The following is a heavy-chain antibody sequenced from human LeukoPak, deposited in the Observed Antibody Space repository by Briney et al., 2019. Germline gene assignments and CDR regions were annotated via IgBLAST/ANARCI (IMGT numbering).Heavy chain of an antibody. CDR2: IYYSGST. D-gene: IGHD5-12*01. CDR1: GGSISSGDYY. CDR3: SGYDPGNNWFDP. J-gene: IGHJ5*02. V-gene: IGHV4-30-4*01. Sequence: SETLSLTCTVSGGSISSGDYYWSWIRQPPGKGLEWIGYIYYSGSTYYNPSLKSRVTISVDTSKNQFSLKLSSVTAADTAVYYCSGYDPGNNWFDPWGQGTLVTVSS.